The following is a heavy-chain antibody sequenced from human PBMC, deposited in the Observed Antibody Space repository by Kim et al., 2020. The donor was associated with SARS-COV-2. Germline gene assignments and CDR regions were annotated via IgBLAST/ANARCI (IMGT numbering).Heavy chain of an antibody. CDR3: SLLRYFDWLLGGFDY. CDR1: GFTVSSNY. CDR2: IYSGGST. D-gene: IGHD3-9*01. J-gene: IGHJ4*02. Sequence: GGSLRLSCAASGFTVSSNYMSWVRQAPGKGLEWVSVIYSGGSTYYADSVKGRFTISRDNSKNTLYLQMNSLRAEDTAVYYCSLLRYFDWLLGGFDYWGQGTLVTVSS. V-gene: IGHV3-53*01.